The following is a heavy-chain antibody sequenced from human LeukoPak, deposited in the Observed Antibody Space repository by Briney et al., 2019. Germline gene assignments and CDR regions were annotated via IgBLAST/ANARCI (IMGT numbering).Heavy chain of an antibody. CDR2: IYPGDSDT. Sequence: GASVKVSCKASGYTFTSYYMHWVRQMPGKGLEWMGIIYPGDSDTRYSPSFQGQVTISADKSISTAYLQWSSLKASDTAMYYCARPIYSSSWSYDYWGQGTLVTVSS. J-gene: IGHJ4*02. V-gene: IGHV5-51*01. CDR1: GYTFTSYY. CDR3: ARPIYSSSWSYDY. D-gene: IGHD6-13*01.